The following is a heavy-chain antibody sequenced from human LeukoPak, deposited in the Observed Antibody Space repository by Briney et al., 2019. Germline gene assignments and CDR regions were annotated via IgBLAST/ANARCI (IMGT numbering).Heavy chain of an antibody. CDR2: ISGSGGRT. J-gene: IGHJ4*02. CDR1: GFTFSSYA. V-gene: IGHV3-23*01. D-gene: IGHD3-9*01. CDR3: AKPATYYDILTGYDY. Sequence: GGSLRLSCAASGFTFSSYAMSWVGQAPGKGLEWVSAISGSGGRTDYADSVKGRFTISRDNSKNSLYLQMISLRAEDTALYYCAKPATYYDILTGYDYWGQGTLVTVSS.